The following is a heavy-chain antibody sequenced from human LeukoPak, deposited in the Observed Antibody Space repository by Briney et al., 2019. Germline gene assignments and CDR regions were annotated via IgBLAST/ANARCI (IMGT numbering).Heavy chain of an antibody. J-gene: IGHJ5*02. Sequence: GASVKVSCKASGYTFTSYGITWVRQAPGQGLEWMGWISGYNGDTIYAQKLQDRVTLTIDTSTTTVYMELRSLKSDDTAVYYCARYEKYGDYYPNWFDPWGQGTLVTVSS. CDR2: ISGYNGDT. V-gene: IGHV1-18*01. CDR1: GYTFTSYG. CDR3: ARYEKYGDYYPNWFDP. D-gene: IGHD4-17*01.